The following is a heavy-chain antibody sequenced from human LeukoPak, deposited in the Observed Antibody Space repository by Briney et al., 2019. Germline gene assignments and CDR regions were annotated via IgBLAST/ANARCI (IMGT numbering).Heavy chain of an antibody. J-gene: IGHJ4*02. CDR2: INPNSGGT. D-gene: IGHD3-22*01. CDR3: ARDYERGRVVITTVGY. CDR1: GYTFSTYY. V-gene: IGHV1-2*02. Sequence: ASVKVSCKASGYTFSTYYMHWVRQAPGQGLEWMGWINPNSGGTNYAQKFQGRVTMTRDTSISTAYMELSRLRSDDTAVYYCARDYERGRVVITTVGYWGQGTLVTVSS.